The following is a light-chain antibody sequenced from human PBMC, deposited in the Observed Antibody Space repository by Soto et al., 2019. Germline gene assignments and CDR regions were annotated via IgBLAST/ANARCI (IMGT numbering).Light chain of an antibody. Sequence: QSVLTQPVSVSGSPGQSITISCTGTSSDVGGYNYVSWYQQHLGKAPKLMIYDVSNRPSGVSNRFSGSKSGNTASLTISGLQAEDEADYYCSSYTSSSTRVFGTGTKVTVL. CDR1: SSDVGGYNY. V-gene: IGLV2-14*01. CDR3: SSYTSSSTRV. J-gene: IGLJ1*01. CDR2: DVS.